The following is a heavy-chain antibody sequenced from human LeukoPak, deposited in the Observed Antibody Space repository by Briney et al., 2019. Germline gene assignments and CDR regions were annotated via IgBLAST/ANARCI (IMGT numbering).Heavy chain of an antibody. J-gene: IGHJ4*02. CDR2: ISGTGGNT. CDR3: ANGPGGGHSDY. V-gene: IGHV3-23*01. CDR1: GFTFSSYA. D-gene: IGHD3-10*01. Sequence: GGSLRLSCAASGFTFSSYAMSWVRQAPGKGLEWISAISGTGGNTFYADSVKGRFTVSRDNSKNTLYLQMNSLRAEDTAIYFCANGPGGGHSDYWGQGTLVTVSS.